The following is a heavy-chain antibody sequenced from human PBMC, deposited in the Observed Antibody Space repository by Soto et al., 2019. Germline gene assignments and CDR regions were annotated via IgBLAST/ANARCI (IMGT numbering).Heavy chain of an antibody. CDR1: GFTLSSYA. CDR2: ISYDGSNK. J-gene: IGHJ4*02. Sequence: GGSLRLSCAASGFTLSSYAMHWVRQAPGKGLEWVAVISYDGSNKYYADSVKGRFTISRDNSKNTLYLQMNSLRAEDTAVYYCARGGDGYNAFDYWGQGTLVTVSS. CDR3: ARGGDGYNAFDY. V-gene: IGHV3-30-3*01. D-gene: IGHD5-12*01.